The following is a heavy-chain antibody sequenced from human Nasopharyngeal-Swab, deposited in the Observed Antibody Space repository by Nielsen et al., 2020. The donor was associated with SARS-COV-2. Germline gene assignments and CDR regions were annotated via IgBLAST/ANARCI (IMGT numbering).Heavy chain of an antibody. CDR3: ARHSRVATVVEVTLFDY. CDR2: ISYGGNT. D-gene: IGHD3-22*01. V-gene: IGHV4-39*01. J-gene: IGHJ4*02. Sequence: SETLSLTYIVSGGSISDTNYYWTWIRQPPGEGLDWIGSISYGGNTFYNPSLKSRVTLSVDMSRNQFSLRLSSVTAADTAVYYCARHSRVATVVEVTLFDYWGQGTLVTISS. CDR1: GGSISDTNYY.